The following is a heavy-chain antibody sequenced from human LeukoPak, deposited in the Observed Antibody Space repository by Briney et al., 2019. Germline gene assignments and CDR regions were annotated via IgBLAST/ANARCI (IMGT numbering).Heavy chain of an antibody. CDR2: IGVIGGNT. V-gene: IGHV3-23*01. D-gene: IGHD3-22*01. Sequence: GSLRLSCAASGVTFKKYAMSWVRQAPGKGLEWVSTIGVIGGNTYYADSVKGRFTISRDDFRNILFLQMSSLRAEDTAIYYCAKDTAIVPSAPYGMDVWGQGTTVTVSS. CDR1: GVTFKKYA. J-gene: IGHJ6*02. CDR3: AKDTAIVPSAPYGMDV.